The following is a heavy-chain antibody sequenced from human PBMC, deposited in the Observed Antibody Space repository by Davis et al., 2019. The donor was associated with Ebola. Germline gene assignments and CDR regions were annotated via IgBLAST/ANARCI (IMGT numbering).Heavy chain of an antibody. D-gene: IGHD5-18*01. CDR3: VPGTWI. CDR1: GFTFSYTE. Sequence: GESLKISCAVSGFTFSYTEMTWVRQAPGKGLEWISYISDSGSTTYYTDSVKGRFTISRDNAKNSLYLQMNTLRVEDTAIYYCVPGTWIRGQGTLVTVSS. V-gene: IGHV3-48*03. J-gene: IGHJ4*02. CDR2: ISDSGSTT.